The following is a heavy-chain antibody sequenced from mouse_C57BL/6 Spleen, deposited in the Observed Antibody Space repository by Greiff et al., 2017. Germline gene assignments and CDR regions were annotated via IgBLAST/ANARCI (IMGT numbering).Heavy chain of an antibody. CDR3: ARSTTVVAPYFDY. J-gene: IGHJ2*01. D-gene: IGHD1-1*01. V-gene: IGHV1-64*01. CDR1: GYTFTSSW. Sequence: VQLQQPGAELVKPGASVKLSCKASGYTFTSSWMHWVKQRPGQGLEWIGMIHPNSGSTNYNEKFKSKATLTVDKSSSTAYMQLSSLTSEDSAVYYCARSTTVVAPYFDYWGQGTTLTVSS. CDR2: IHPNSGST.